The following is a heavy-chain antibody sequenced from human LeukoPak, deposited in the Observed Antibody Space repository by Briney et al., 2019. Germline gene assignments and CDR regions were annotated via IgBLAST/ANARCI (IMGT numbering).Heavy chain of an antibody. CDR3: ARLGIPGRVGYNLLDY. V-gene: IGHV5-51*01. D-gene: IGHD5-24*01. CDR2: IYPGDSDT. Sequence: PGESLKISCKTSGYSFTSYWIGWVRQMPGKGLEWMGIIYPGDSDTRYSPSFQGQVTISADKSISTACLQWSSLKASDTAMYYCARLGIPGRVGYNLLDYWGQGTLVTVSS. CDR1: GYSFTSYW. J-gene: IGHJ4*02.